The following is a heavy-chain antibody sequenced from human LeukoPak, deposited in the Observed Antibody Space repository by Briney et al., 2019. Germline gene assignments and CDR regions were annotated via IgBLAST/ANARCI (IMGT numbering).Heavy chain of an antibody. J-gene: IGHJ4*02. CDR3: ARDPLWYYYDSSGYYPLDY. CDR2: IYHSGST. CDR1: GYSISSGYY. D-gene: IGHD3-22*01. Sequence: SETLSLTCTVSGYSISSGYYWGWIRQPPGKGLEWIGSIYHSGSTYYNPSLKSRVTISVDTSKNQFSLKLSSVTAADTAVYYCARDPLWYYYDSSGYYPLDYWGQGTLVTVSS. V-gene: IGHV4-38-2*02.